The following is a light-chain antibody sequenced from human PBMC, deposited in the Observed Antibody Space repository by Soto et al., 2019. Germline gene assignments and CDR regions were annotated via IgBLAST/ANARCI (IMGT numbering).Light chain of an antibody. CDR3: QQRYSTPPT. V-gene: IGKV1-39*01. CDR2: AAS. Sequence: DIQMTQSPSSLSASVGDRVTITCRASQSISRYLNWYQHKPGKAPKLLIYAASSLQSGVPSRFSGSGSGTDFTLTISRLQPEDLATYYCQQRYSTPPTFGQGTKLEIK. J-gene: IGKJ2*01. CDR1: QSISRY.